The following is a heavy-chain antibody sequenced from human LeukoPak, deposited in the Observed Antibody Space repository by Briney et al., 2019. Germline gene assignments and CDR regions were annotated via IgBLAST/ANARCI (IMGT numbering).Heavy chain of an antibody. Sequence: GGSLRLSCAASGFTFDDYTMHWVRQAPGKGLEWVSLISWDGGSTYYADSVKGRFTISRDNSKNSLYLQMNSLRTEDTALYYCAKDSDGSSGYRPGYFDYWGQGTLVTVSS. D-gene: IGHD3-22*01. V-gene: IGHV3-43*01. CDR3: AKDSDGSSGYRPGYFDY. CDR1: GFTFDDYT. CDR2: ISWDGGST. J-gene: IGHJ4*02.